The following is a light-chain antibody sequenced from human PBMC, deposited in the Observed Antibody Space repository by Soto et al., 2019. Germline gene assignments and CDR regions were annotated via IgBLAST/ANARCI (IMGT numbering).Light chain of an antibody. CDR3: QQYGSSPPYT. Sequence: EIVMTQSPATLSVSPGERATLSCRASQSVSSNLAWYQQKPGQPPRLLIFAASRRATGIPDRFSGSGSGTDFTLTISRVEPGDFGVYYCQQYGSSPPYTFGLGTKVDIK. CDR1: QSVSSN. J-gene: IGKJ2*01. CDR2: AAS. V-gene: IGKV3-20*01.